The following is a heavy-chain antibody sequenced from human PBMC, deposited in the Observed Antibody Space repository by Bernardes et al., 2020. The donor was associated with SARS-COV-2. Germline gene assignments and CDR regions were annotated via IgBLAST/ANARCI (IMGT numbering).Heavy chain of an antibody. V-gene: IGHV4-59*01. CDR3: ARDTPIQGYGFDY. CDR2: IYYSGST. J-gene: IGHJ4*02. CDR1: GGSISSYY. Sequence: SETLSLTCTVSGGSISSYYWSWIRQPPGKGLEWIGYIYYSGSTNYNPSLKSRVTISVDTSKNQFSLKLSSVTAADTAVYYCARDTPIQGYGFDYWGQGTLVTVSS. D-gene: IGHD5-18*01.